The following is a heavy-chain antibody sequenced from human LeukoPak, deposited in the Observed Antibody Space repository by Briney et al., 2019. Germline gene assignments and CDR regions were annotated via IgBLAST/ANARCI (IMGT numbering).Heavy chain of an antibody. D-gene: IGHD1-26*01. CDR3: VKASGSYYYEY. CDR1: GFTFSSYA. CDR2: IGTDGGVT. Sequence: GGSLRLSCSASGFTFSSYAFHWVRQAPGKGLEYVSAIGTDGGVTFYADSVRGRFTISRDNSKNTLYLQMTSLRAGDTAVYYCVKASGSYYYEYWGQGTLVTVSS. V-gene: IGHV3-64D*08. J-gene: IGHJ4*02.